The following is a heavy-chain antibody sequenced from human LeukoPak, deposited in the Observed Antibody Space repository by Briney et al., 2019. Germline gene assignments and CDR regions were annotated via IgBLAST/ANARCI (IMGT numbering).Heavy chain of an antibody. V-gene: IGHV4-30-2*01. D-gene: IGHD2-2*01. Sequence: PSETLSLTCTVSGASVSSGDFSWSWIRQPPGKGLEWIGYIYPSGSTYYSASLKSRVTMSVDRSKNQFSLRLSSVTAADTAVYYCARIVMVPGAIWFDPWGQGTLVTVSS. CDR1: GASVSSGDFS. CDR2: IYPSGST. J-gene: IGHJ5*02. CDR3: ARIVMVPGAIWFDP.